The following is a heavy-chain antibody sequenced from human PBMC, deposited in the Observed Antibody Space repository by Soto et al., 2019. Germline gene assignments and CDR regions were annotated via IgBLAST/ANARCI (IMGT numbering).Heavy chain of an antibody. CDR3: ARVSSLRFLILTGYYRGFWYFDY. V-gene: IGHV4-34*01. D-gene: IGHD3-9*01. Sequence: PSETLSLTCAVYGGSFSGYYWSWIRQPPGKGLEWIGEINHSGSTNYNPSLKSRVTISVDTSKNQFSLKLSSMTAADTAVYYCARVSSLRFLILTGYYRGFWYFDYWGQGTLVTVSS. CDR2: INHSGST. CDR1: GGSFSGYY. J-gene: IGHJ4*02.